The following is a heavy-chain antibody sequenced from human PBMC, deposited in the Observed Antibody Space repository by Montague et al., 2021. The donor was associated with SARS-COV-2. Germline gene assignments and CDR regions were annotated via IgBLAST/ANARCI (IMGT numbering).Heavy chain of an antibody. CDR2: IYHTGST. Sequence: SETLSLTCAVSGGSISSSNWWSWVRRPPGKGLEWIGEIYHTGSTKHNPSLKSRVTISVDKSKNQFSLQLSSVTAADTAVYYCASRGAGWFGSNPERFDYWGQGTRATVSP. CDR1: GGSISSSNW. D-gene: IGHD3-10*01. J-gene: IGHJ4*02. V-gene: IGHV4-4*02. CDR3: ASRGAGWFGSNPERFDY.